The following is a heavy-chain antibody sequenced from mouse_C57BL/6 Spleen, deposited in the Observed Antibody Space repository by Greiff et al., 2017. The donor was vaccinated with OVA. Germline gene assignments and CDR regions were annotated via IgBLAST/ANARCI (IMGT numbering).Heavy chain of an antibody. Sequence: QVQLQQSGAELVMPGASVKLSCKASGYTFTSYWMHWVKQRPGQGLEWIGEIDPSDSYTNYNQKFKGKSTLTVDKSSSTAYMQLSSLTSEDSAVYDCARVIFYDDAMDYWGQGTSVTVSS. CDR3: ARVIFYDDAMDY. J-gene: IGHJ4*01. CDR2: IDPSDSYT. D-gene: IGHD2-12*01. CDR1: GYTFTSYW. V-gene: IGHV1-69*01.